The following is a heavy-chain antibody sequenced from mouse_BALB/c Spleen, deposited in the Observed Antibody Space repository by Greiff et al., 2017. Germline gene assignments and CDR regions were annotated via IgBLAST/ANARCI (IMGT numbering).Heavy chain of an antibody. CDR3: ARDYYGTSGV. CDR2: IDPENGNT. D-gene: IGHD2-1*01. J-gene: IGHJ1*01. CDR1: GFNIKDYY. V-gene: IGHV14-1*02. Sequence: EVKLQESGAELVRPGALVKLSCKASGFNIKDYYMHWVKQRPEQGLEWIGWIDPENGNTIYDPKFQGKASITADTSSNTAYLQLSSLTSEDTAVYYCARDYYGTSGVWGAGTTVTVSS.